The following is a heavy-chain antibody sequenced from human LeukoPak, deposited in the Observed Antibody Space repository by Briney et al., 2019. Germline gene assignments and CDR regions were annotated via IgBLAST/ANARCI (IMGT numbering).Heavy chain of an antibody. D-gene: IGHD1-26*01. CDR3: ARTGELVAFFDL. J-gene: IGHJ2*01. Sequence: SETLSLTCVVPGGSGGSFSSYYWSWIRQSPGKGLEWIEEINQSGRTNFNPSLQSRVTISVDSSKNQFALKLNSVTAADTAVYYCARTGELVAFFDLWGRGTLVTVST. V-gene: IGHV4-34*01. CDR1: GGSFSSYY. CDR2: INQSGRT.